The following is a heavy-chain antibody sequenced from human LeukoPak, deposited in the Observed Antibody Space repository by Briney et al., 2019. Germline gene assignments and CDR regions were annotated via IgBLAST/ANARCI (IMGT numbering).Heavy chain of an antibody. CDR3: ARGPYYDSSPNYYFDY. V-gene: IGHV3-21*01. CDR1: GFTFSSYS. CDR2: ISSSSSYI. J-gene: IGHJ4*02. Sequence: GGSLRLSCAASGFTFSSYSMNWVRQAPGKGLAWVSSISSSSSYIYYADSVKGRFTISRDNAKNSLYLQMSSLRAEDTAVYYCARGPYYDSSPNYYFDYWGQGTLVTVSS. D-gene: IGHD3-22*01.